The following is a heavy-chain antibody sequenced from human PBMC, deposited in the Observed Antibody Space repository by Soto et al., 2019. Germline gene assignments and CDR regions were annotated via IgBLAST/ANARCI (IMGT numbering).Heavy chain of an antibody. CDR1: GTSISSSYW. J-gene: IGHJ4*02. CDR2: IYHNGIT. V-gene: IGHV4-4*02. Sequence: QVQLKQSGPGLVRPSGTLSLTCRVSGTSISSSYWWAWVRQSPGMWLEWIGEIYHNGITKYNPSLTGRVDMSIDTSNNQFSLKLTSVTAADTAVYYCATGPPRIVVVLAEFPTWGQGTVVTVSS. D-gene: IGHD2-21*01. CDR3: ATGPPRIVVVLAEFPT.